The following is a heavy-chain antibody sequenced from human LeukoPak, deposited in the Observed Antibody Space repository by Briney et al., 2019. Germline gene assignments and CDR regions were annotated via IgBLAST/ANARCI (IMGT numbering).Heavy chain of an antibody. D-gene: IGHD6-13*01. Sequence: GRSLRVSCAASGVTFDDYFMHRVRHSLGEGLEWLSPLGWNGDIIDYSDSVKGRFTISRDNAKNSLYLQMDSLKTEDTALYYCAKGSLSAASGTLFDFWGQGTRVTVSS. CDR2: LGWNGDII. CDR3: AKGSLSAASGTLFDF. J-gene: IGHJ4*02. CDR1: GVTFDDYF. V-gene: IGHV3-9*01.